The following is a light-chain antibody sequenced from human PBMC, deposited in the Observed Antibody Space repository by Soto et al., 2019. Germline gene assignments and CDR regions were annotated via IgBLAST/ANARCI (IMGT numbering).Light chain of an antibody. Sequence: EIVLTQSPATLSLSPGERATLSCRTSQTIRGLLNWYQQRPGQAPRRLIYDTSNRAPDLPARFSGSGSGTDFIVSFSSVDAEDFGGFLCEERHNWPITFGQGTRVDIK. CDR1: QTIRGL. J-gene: IGKJ5*01. V-gene: IGKV3-11*01. CDR2: DTS. CDR3: EERHNWPIT.